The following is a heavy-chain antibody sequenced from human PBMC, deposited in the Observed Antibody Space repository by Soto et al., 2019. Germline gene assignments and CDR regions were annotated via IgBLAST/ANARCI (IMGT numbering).Heavy chain of an antibody. Sequence: GGSLRLSCAASGFTFSSYSMNWVRQAPGKGLEWVSYISSSSSTIYYADSVKGRFTISRDNAKNSLYLQMNSLRAEDTAVYYCARDHREDDFVDNKNWFDPWGQGTLVTVSS. CDR2: ISSSSSTI. V-gene: IGHV3-48*01. J-gene: IGHJ5*02. D-gene: IGHD2-21*01. CDR1: GFTFSSYS. CDR3: ARDHREDDFVDNKNWFDP.